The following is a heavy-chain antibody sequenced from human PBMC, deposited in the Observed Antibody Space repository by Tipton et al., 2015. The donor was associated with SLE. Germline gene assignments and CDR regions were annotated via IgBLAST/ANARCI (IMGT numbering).Heavy chain of an antibody. V-gene: IGHV4-59*08. D-gene: IGHD6-19*01. CDR2: IYYDGTT. J-gene: IGHJ4*02. Sequence: TLSLTCTVSGVSISSDYWSWIRQPPGRGLEWIGYIYYDGTTNYNPSLKSRVTISLDTSKSQFSLRLNSVTAADTAMYYCARLAYSDGWYHFWGQGILVTVSS. CDR3: ARLAYSDGWYHF. CDR1: GVSISSDY.